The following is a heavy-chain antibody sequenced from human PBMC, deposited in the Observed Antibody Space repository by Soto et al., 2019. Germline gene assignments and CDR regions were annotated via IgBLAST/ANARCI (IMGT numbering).Heavy chain of an antibody. CDR3: ARQGYSSSWYYYGMDA. CDR2: IYPGDSDT. V-gene: IGHV5-51*01. D-gene: IGHD6-13*01. Sequence: RGESLKISCKGSGYSFTSYWIGWVRQMPGKGLEWMGIIYPGDSDTRYSPSFQGQVTISADKSISTAYLQWSSLKASDTAMYYCARQGYSSSWYYYGMDAWGQGTKVTAP. CDR1: GYSFTSYW. J-gene: IGHJ6*02.